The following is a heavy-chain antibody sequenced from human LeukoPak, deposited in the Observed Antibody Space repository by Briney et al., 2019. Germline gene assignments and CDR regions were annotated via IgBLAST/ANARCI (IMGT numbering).Heavy chain of an antibody. CDR1: GYTFTGYY. V-gene: IGHV1-2*02. CDR3: ARYCSSTSCYTGNAFDI. D-gene: IGHD2-2*02. Sequence: ASVKVSCKASGYTFTGYYMHWVRQAPGQGLEWMGWINPNSGGTNYAQKFQGRVTMTRDTSISTAYMELSRLRSDDTAVYYCARYCSSTSCYTGNAFDIWGQGTMVTVSS. CDR2: INPNSGGT. J-gene: IGHJ3*02.